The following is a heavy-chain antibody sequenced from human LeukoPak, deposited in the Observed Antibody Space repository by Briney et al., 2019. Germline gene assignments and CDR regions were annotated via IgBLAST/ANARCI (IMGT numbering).Heavy chain of an antibody. J-gene: IGHJ3*02. CDR2: INHSGST. D-gene: IGHD3-22*01. V-gene: IGHV4-34*01. CDR3: ARHLVDITMIVVARQTSRAFDI. Sequence: SETLSLTCAVYGGSFSGYYWSWIRQPPGKGLEWIGEINHSGSTNYNPSLKSRVTISVDTSKNQFSLKLSSVTAADTAVYYCARHLVDITMIVVARQTSRAFDIWGQGTMVTVSS. CDR1: GGSFSGYY.